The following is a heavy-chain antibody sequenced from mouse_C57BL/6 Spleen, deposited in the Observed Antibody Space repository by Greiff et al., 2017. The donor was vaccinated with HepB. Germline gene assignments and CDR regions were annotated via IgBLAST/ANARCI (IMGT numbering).Heavy chain of an antibody. D-gene: IGHD1-1*01. Sequence: EVKLMESGGGLVKPGGSLKLSCAASGFTFSDYGMHWVRQAPEKGLEWVAYISSGSSTIYYADTVKGRFTISRDNAKNTLFLQMTSLRSEDTAMYYCASLFYYDRDYWGQGTTLTVSS. CDR1: GFTFSDYG. CDR2: ISSGSSTI. J-gene: IGHJ2*01. CDR3: ASLFYYDRDY. V-gene: IGHV5-17*01.